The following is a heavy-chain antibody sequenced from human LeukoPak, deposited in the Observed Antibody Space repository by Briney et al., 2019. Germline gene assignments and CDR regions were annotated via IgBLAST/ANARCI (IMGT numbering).Heavy chain of an antibody. CDR2: IYPGDSDT. J-gene: IGHJ5*02. CDR1: GYSFTSYW. V-gene: IGHV5-51*01. D-gene: IGHD4-11*01. CDR3: ARGPVTTNNWFDP. Sequence: GESLKISCKGSGYSFTSYWIGGVRQMPGKGLEWMGIIYPGDSDTRYSPSFQGQVTISADKSISTAYLQWSSLKASDTAMYYCARGPVTTNNWFDPWGQGTLVTVSS.